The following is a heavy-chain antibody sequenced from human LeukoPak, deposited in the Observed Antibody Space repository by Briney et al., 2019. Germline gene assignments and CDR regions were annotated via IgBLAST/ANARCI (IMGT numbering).Heavy chain of an antibody. CDR2: ICAYNGNT. Sequence: ASVKVSCKASGYTFTSYGISWVRQAPGQGLEWMGWICAYNGNTNYAQKLQGRVTMTTDTSTSTAYMELRSLRSDDTAVYYCARESHYYDSSGYYPLLDWGQGTLVTVSS. J-gene: IGHJ4*02. CDR1: GYTFTSYG. CDR3: ARESHYYDSSGYYPLLD. V-gene: IGHV1-18*01. D-gene: IGHD3-22*01.